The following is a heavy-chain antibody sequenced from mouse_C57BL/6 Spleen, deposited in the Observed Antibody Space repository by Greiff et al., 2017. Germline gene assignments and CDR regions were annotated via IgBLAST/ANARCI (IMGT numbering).Heavy chain of an antibody. V-gene: IGHV1-9*01. CDR1: GYTFTGYW. Sequence: VKVVESGAELMKPGASVKLSCKATGYTFTGYWIEWVKQRPGHGLEWIGEILPGSGRTNYNEKFKGKATFTADPSSNTAYMQLSSLTTEDSAIYYCASSTGHWYFDVWGTGTTVTVSS. CDR3: ASSTGHWYFDV. D-gene: IGHD4-1*01. J-gene: IGHJ1*03. CDR2: ILPGSGRT.